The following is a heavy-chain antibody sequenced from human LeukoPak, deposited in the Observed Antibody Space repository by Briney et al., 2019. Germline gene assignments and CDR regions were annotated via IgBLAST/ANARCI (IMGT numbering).Heavy chain of an antibody. CDR2: IWYDGSNK. V-gene: IGHV3-30*02. CDR1: GFTFSSYG. D-gene: IGHD3-10*01. CDR3: AKSVSITMVRGIDY. Sequence: GGSLSLSCAASGFTFSSYGMHWVRKAPGKGLEWVAVIWYDGSNKYYADSVKGRFTISRDNSKNTLYLQMNSLRAEDTAVYYCAKSVSITMVRGIDYWGQGTLLTVSS. J-gene: IGHJ4*02.